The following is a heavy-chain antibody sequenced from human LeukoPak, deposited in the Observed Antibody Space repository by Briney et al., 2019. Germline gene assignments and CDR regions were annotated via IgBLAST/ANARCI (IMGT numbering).Heavy chain of an antibody. CDR3: ARTYYGSGSYFFPFDY. J-gene: IGHJ4*02. CDR2: INAGNGNT. CDR1: GYTFTSYG. Sequence: ASVKVSCKASGYTFTSYGISWVRQAPGQRLEWMGWINAGNGNTKYSQKFQGRVTITRDTSASTAYMELSSLRSEDTAAYYCARTYYGSGSYFFPFDYWGQGTLVTVSS. D-gene: IGHD3-10*01. V-gene: IGHV1-3*01.